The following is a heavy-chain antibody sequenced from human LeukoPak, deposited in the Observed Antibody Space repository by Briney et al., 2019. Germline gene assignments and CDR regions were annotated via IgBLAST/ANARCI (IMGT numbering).Heavy chain of an antibody. V-gene: IGHV3-66*01. CDR3: ARDFGQNDVPSYGMDV. J-gene: IGHJ6*02. CDR2: IYSGGST. Sequence: GGSLRLSCAVSGFSVSGYWMTWVRQAPGKGLEWVSVIYSGGSTYYADSVKGRFTISRDNSKNTLYLQMNSLRAEDTAVYYCARDFGQNDVPSYGMDVWGQGTTVTVSS. D-gene: IGHD1-1*01. CDR1: GFSVSGYW.